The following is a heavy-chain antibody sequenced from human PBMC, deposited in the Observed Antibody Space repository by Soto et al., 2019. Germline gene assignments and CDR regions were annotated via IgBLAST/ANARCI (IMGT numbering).Heavy chain of an antibody. CDR2: INPNSGAT. CDR1: GYTFTDYY. V-gene: IGHV1-2*04. Sequence: ASVKVSCKASGYTFTDYYLYWVRQAPGQGLEWMGWINPNSGATNYAQKFQGWVTMTRDTSISTAYMEVRRLKSDDTAVYYCARGRRYYDSNGYYNYFDYWGQGTLVTVSS. D-gene: IGHD3-22*01. CDR3: ARGRRYYDSNGYYNYFDY. J-gene: IGHJ4*02.